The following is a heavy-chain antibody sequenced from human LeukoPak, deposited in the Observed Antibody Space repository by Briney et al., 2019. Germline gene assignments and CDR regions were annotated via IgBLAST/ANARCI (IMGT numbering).Heavy chain of an antibody. D-gene: IGHD1-26*01. Sequence: PGGSLRLSCAASGVTFSSHGMHWVRQAPGKGLEWVAFIRYDGSNKYYADSVKGRFTISRDNSKNTLYLQMNSLRAEDTAVYYCAKDSGIVGATGAFDIWGQGTMVTVSS. CDR3: AKDSGIVGATGAFDI. CDR1: GVTFSSHG. CDR2: IRYDGSNK. V-gene: IGHV3-30*02. J-gene: IGHJ3*02.